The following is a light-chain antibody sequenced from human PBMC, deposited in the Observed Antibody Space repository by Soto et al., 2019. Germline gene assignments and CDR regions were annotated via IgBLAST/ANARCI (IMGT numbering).Light chain of an antibody. CDR2: DAS. V-gene: IGKV3-11*01. Sequence: EIVLTQSPATLSLSPGKRATLSCRASQSVSTYLAWYQQKPGQPPRLLIYDASKRATGIPPRFSGWESGTDSTPTICSLEPEDFVVYYCEQRSNWPPIFSFGRGSKVDIK. CDR3: EQRSNWPPIFS. CDR1: QSVSTY. J-gene: IGKJ3*01.